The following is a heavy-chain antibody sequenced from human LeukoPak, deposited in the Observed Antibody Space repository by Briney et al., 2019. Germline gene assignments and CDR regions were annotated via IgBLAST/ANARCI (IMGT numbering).Heavy chain of an antibody. CDR2: IRGNGET. CDR3: AKASWVSSTDAVR. CDR1: GLSASIFA. J-gene: IGHJ4*02. V-gene: IGHV3-23*01. D-gene: IGHD3-16*01. Sequence: GRSLTLSCAVSGLSASIFAMSWVRQGPARGLEWVSSIRGNGETFNADSVKGRFTLSSDSSRNTVYFQLNNLRVEDTAIYYCAKASWVSSTDAVRWGQGTMVTVSS.